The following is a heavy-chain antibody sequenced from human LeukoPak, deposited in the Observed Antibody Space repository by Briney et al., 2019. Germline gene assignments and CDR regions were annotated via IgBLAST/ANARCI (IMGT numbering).Heavy chain of an antibody. Sequence: SETLSLTCNVSGGSISSSNYYWAWIRQPPGKGLEWIGSLYYSGSTYYNPSLKSRVTISVDTSKNQFSLKLSSVTAADTAVYYCARVPDIVLMVYAPSENYDYWGQGTLVTVSS. V-gene: IGHV4-39*07. CDR3: ARVPDIVLMVYAPSENYDY. CDR2: LYYSGST. D-gene: IGHD2-8*01. J-gene: IGHJ4*02. CDR1: GGSISSSNYY.